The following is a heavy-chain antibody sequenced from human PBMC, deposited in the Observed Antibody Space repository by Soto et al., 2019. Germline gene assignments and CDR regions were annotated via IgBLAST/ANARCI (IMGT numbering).Heavy chain of an antibody. CDR3: ASEYCSSTSCYAGRMDV. CDR1: GGTFSSYT. J-gene: IGHJ6*03. V-gene: IGHV1-69*02. D-gene: IGHD2-2*01. Sequence: SVKVSCKASGGTFSSYTISWVRQAPGQGLEWMGRIIPILGIANYAQKFQGRVTITADKSTSTAYMELSSLRSEDTAVYYCASEYCSSTSCYAGRMDVWGKGTTVTVSS. CDR2: IIPILGIA.